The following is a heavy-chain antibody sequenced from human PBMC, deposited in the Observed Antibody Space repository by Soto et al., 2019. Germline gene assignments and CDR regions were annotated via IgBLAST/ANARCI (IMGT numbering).Heavy chain of an antibody. J-gene: IGHJ4*02. CDR2: ITGSGGDT. CDR3: VKHSSPFYFEY. CDR1: GFIFSSYG. Sequence: GGSLRLSCAASGFIFSSYGMSWVRQAPGQGLEWVSSITGSGGDTFYADSVKGRFTISRDNSKNTLYLQMDSLRADDTAVYCCVKHSSPFYFEYWGQGTLVTVYS. V-gene: IGHV3-23*01. D-gene: IGHD3-22*01.